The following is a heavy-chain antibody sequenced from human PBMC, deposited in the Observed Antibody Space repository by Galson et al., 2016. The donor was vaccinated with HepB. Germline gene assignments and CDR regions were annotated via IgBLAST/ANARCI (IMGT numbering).Heavy chain of an antibody. CDR2: IYQSGST. CDR3: ARGMGRGGLDY. V-gene: IGHV4-30-2*01. D-gene: IGHD3-10*01. CDR1: GGSVSFGGYS. J-gene: IGHJ4*02. Sequence: TLSLTCAVSGGSVSFGGYSWSWIRQPPGKGLEWIGYIYQSGSTSYHPSLKGRLTISLDKSNDQLPLRWTSVTAADTAVYFCARGMGRGGLDYWGRGTLVTVSS.